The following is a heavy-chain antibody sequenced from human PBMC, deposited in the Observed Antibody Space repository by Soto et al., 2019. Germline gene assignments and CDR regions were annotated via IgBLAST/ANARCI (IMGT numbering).Heavy chain of an antibody. J-gene: IGHJ4*02. V-gene: IGHV3-30*18. D-gene: IGHD5-12*01. CDR2: ISYDGSNK. Sequence: VAVISYDGSNKYYADSVKGRFTISRDNSKNTLYLQMNSLRAEDTAVYYCAKSSAGGSFDYWGQGTLVTVSS. CDR3: AKSSAGGSFDY.